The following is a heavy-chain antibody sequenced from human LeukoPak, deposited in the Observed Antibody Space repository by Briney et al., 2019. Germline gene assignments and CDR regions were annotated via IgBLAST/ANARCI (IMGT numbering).Heavy chain of an antibody. D-gene: IGHD3-9*01. CDR2: IKQDGSEK. CDR3: ASGYDIFPAFDY. J-gene: IGHJ4*02. Sequence: GGSLRLSCAASGFTFSSYWMSWVRQAPGKGLEWVANIKQDGSEKYYVDSVKGRFTISRDNSKNTLYLQMNSLRAEDTAVYYCASGYDIFPAFDYWGQGTLVTVSS. CDR1: GFTFSSYW. V-gene: IGHV3-7*03.